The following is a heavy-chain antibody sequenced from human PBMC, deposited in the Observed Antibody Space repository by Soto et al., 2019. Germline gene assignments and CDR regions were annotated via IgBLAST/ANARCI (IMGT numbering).Heavy chain of an antibody. D-gene: IGHD2-2*01. CDR1: GYTFTSYG. J-gene: IGHJ4*02. CDR2: ISAYNGNT. Sequence: QVQLVQSGAEVKKPGASVKVSCKASGYTFTSYGISWVRQAPGQGLEWMGWISAYNGNTNYAQKLQGRVTMTTDTSTSKAYMELRSLRSDDTAVYYCARDVGDCSSTSCYVGGIDYWGQGTLVTVSS. V-gene: IGHV1-18*01. CDR3: ARDVGDCSSTSCYVGGIDY.